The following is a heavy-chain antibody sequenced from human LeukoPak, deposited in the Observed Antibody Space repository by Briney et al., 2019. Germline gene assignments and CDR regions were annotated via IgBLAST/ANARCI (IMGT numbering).Heavy chain of an antibody. J-gene: IGHJ5*02. CDR3: ARDRYYYDSSGWNWFDP. CDR2: IYYSGST. D-gene: IGHD3-22*01. Sequence: PSETLSLTCTVSGGSISSYYWSWIRQPPGKGLEWIGYIYYSGSTNYNPSLKSRVTISVDTSKNQFPLKLSSVTAADTAVYYCARDRYYYDSSGWNWFDPWGQGTLVTVSS. V-gene: IGHV4-59*01. CDR1: GGSISSYY.